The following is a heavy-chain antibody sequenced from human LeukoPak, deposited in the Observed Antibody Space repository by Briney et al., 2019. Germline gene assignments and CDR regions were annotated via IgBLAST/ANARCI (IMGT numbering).Heavy chain of an antibody. Sequence: GASVKVSCKASGYTFTNYAVHWVRQAPGQRLEWMGWINTGNGNTKYSQKFQGRVTITRDTSASTVYMELSSLRSEDTAVYYCARDEDYWGQGTLVTVSS. CDR2: INTGNGNT. V-gene: IGHV1-3*04. CDR1: GYTFTNYA. CDR3: ARDEDY. J-gene: IGHJ4*02.